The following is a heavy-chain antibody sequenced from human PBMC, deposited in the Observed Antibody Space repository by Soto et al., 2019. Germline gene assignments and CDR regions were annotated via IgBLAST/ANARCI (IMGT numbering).Heavy chain of an antibody. CDR1: GRSITSYY. J-gene: IGHJ4*02. Sequence: QVVLQESGPGLVKPSETLSLTCSVSGRSITSYYWSWVRQPPGKGLEWIGYIYDNGITRQNPSLKRRVTMSADTSQYQFSLRLTSVTGADTAVYYCARTYDSNGYANEFDSWGQGILVTVTS. V-gene: IGHV4-59*12. CDR2: IYDNGIT. CDR3: ARTYDSNGYANEFDS. D-gene: IGHD3-22*01.